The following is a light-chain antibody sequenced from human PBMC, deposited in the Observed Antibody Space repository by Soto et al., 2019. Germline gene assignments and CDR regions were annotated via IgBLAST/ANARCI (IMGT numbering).Light chain of an antibody. Sequence: QSVLTQPASVSGCPGQSITISCTGTSSDIGAYDYVSWYQQYPGRVPKLIIHEVTNRPSGVSDRFSGSKSGNTASLTISGLQTEDEADYYCSSHAGSNAFYVFGTGTKVTVL. J-gene: IGLJ1*01. CDR1: SSDIGAYDY. V-gene: IGLV2-14*01. CDR3: SSHAGSNAFYV. CDR2: EVT.